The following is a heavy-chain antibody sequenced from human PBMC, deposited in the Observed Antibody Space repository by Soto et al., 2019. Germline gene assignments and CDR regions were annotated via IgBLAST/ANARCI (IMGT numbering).Heavy chain of an antibody. J-gene: IGHJ6*02. D-gene: IGHD2-8*01. CDR1: GGTFSTSA. V-gene: IGHV1-69*12. CDR3: ARDNDRPQLGGNYYYILDV. Sequence: QVQLEQSGAEVKKPGSSVKVSCKASGGTFSTSAISWVRQAPGQGLEWMGGIMPIFRTPDYAQKFHGRVTVSADESTSTAYRELSGLRSDDTAVYYCARDNDRPQLGGNYYYILDVWGQGTTITVSS. CDR2: IMPIFRTP.